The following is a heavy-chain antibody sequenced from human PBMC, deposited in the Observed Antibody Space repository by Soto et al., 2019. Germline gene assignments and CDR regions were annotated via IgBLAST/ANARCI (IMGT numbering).Heavy chain of an antibody. CDR2: ISPDGNKA. CDR1: GSTFSSYD. J-gene: IGHJ3*02. V-gene: IGHV3-30-3*01. Sequence: QVQLVESGGDVVQPGRSLRLSCAASGSTFSSYDLHWVRQAPGKGLEWVAHISPDGNKAYYADSVKGRFIISRDNARNTVYLQVNSLRPEDTAVYHCVRGPSHGAFDIWGQGTLVTVSS. CDR3: VRGPSHGAFDI.